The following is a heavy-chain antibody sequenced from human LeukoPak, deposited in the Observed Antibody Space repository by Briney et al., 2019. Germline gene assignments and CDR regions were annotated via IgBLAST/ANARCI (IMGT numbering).Heavy chain of an antibody. CDR2: IYYSGST. V-gene: IGHV4-59*01. CDR3: ARGVRWELFDY. Sequence: PSETLSLTCTVSGGSISSYYWSWIRQPPGKGLEWIGYIYYSGSTNYNPSLKSRVTISVDTSKNQFSLKLSSVTAADTAVYYCARGVRWELFDYWGQGTLVTVSS. CDR1: GGSISSYY. D-gene: IGHD1-26*01. J-gene: IGHJ4*02.